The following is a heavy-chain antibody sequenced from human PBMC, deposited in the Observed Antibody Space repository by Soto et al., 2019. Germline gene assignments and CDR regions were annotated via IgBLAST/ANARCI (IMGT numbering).Heavy chain of an antibody. CDR1: RDTFTSYY. CDR2: INPHGGST. V-gene: IGHV1-46*01. Sequence: QLVQSGGEVKQPGASVKVSCKAPRDTFTSYYINWVRQAPGQGLEWMGVINPHGGSTAYAQKFKGRVTLTRAPSASTAYMEVSSLTSEDTAMYYCARSSGGNFGIIIEGTNWFAPWGQGTLVTVSS. D-gene: IGHD1-26*01. J-gene: IGHJ5*02. CDR3: ARSSGGNFGIIIEGTNWFAP.